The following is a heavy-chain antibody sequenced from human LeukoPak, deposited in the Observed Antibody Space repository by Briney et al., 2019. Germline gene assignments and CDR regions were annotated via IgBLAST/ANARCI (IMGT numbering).Heavy chain of an antibody. Sequence: GGSLRLSCVASGFTFSSYAMNWVRQAPGKGLEWVSAINGGSSGSTYYTDSVKGRFTISRDNSKNTLYLQMNSLRAEDTAVYYCAKTHYDILDFWGQGTLVTVSS. CDR2: INGGSSGST. CDR3: AKTHYDILDF. CDR1: GFTFSSYA. J-gene: IGHJ4*02. D-gene: IGHD3-9*01. V-gene: IGHV3-23*01.